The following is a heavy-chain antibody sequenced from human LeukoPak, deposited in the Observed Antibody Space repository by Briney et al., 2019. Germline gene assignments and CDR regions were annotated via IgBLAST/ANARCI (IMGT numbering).Heavy chain of an antibody. CDR1: GYTFTIYG. J-gene: IGHJ4*02. CDR3: ARVGRDSSGYYATSYFDY. D-gene: IGHD3-22*01. CDR2: ISAYNGNT. V-gene: IGHV1-18*01. Sequence: GASVKVSFKASGYTFTIYGISWVRQAPGQGLEWMGWISAYNGNTNYAQKLQGRVTMTTDTSTSTAYMELRSLRSDDTAVYYCARVGRDSSGYYATSYFDYWGQGTLVTVSS.